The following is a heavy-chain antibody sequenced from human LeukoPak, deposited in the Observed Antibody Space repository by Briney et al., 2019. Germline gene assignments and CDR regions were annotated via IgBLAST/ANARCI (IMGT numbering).Heavy chain of an antibody. CDR1: GYTFTSYG. Sequence: ASVKVSCKASGYTFTSYGISWVRQAPGQGHEWMGWISAYNGNTNYAQKLQGRVTMTTGTSTSTAYMELRSLRSDDTAVYYCARTTYYYGSGSYPADYWGQGTLVTVSS. CDR2: ISAYNGNT. V-gene: IGHV1-18*01. D-gene: IGHD3-10*01. CDR3: ARTTYYYGSGSYPADY. J-gene: IGHJ4*02.